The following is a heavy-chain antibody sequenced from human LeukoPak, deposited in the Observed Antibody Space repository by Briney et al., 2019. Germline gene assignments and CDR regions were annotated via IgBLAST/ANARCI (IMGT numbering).Heavy chain of an antibody. CDR3: ARDRRYYYDSSRSDALDI. V-gene: IGHV3-66*02. CDR2: VYDDGST. D-gene: IGHD3-22*01. Sequence: PGGSLRLSCAASGFTVSSNFMSWVRQAPGKGLEWVSVVYDDGSTYYAHSVKGRFAISRDNSKNTLYLQMNSLRTEDTAVYYCARDRRYYYDSSRSDALDIWGQGTMATVSS. CDR1: GFTVSSNF. J-gene: IGHJ3*02.